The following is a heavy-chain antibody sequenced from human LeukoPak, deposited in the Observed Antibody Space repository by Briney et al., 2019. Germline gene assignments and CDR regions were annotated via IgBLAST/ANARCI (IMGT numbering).Heavy chain of an antibody. Sequence: TSETLSLTCTVSGGSISSYYWSWIRQPPGKALEWIGYINGAYINDAGGTKYTAALESRVAMSADSAKNQLSLKLSSVTAADTAVYYCARDGTGFLHLAFWGQGILVTVSS. CDR3: ARDGTGFLHLAF. D-gene: IGHD1-1*01. V-gene: IGHV4-59*01. CDR1: GGSISSYY. CDR2: INGAYINDAGGT. J-gene: IGHJ4*02.